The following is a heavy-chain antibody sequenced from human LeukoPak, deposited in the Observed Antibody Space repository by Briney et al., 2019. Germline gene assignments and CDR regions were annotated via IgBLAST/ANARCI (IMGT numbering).Heavy chain of an antibody. D-gene: IGHD6-19*01. V-gene: IGHV3-66*01. CDR3: ARAKGIAVAGSDY. J-gene: IGHJ4*02. CDR1: GFTFSSNA. CDR2: IYSGGST. Sequence: PGGSLRLSCAASGFTFSSNAMSWVRQAPGKGLEWVSVIYSGGSTDYADSVKGRFTISRDNSKNTLYLQMNSLRAEDTAVYYCARAKGIAVAGSDYWGQGTLVTVSS.